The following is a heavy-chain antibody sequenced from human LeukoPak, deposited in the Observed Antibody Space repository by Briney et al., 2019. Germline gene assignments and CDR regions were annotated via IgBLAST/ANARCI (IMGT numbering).Heavy chain of an antibody. Sequence: SETLSLTCAVSGGALNDYYWRWIRQPPGKGLEWIAYIHYSGITNYNPSLKSRVTISLDTSKNQFSLKLSSVTAADTAVYYCASTHSSGKSDYWGQGTLVTVSS. V-gene: IGHV4-59*01. CDR1: GGALNDYY. D-gene: IGHD3-10*01. CDR2: IHYSGIT. J-gene: IGHJ4*02. CDR3: ASTHSSGKSDY.